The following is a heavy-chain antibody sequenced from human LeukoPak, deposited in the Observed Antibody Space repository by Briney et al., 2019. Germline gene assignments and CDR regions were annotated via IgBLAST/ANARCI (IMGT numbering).Heavy chain of an antibody. Sequence: GASVKVSCKASGGTFSSYAINWVRQAPGQGLEWMGGIIPIFDTTNYAQKFQGRVTITTDESTSTAYMELSSLRSEDTAVYYCARAKYYDILTGYSTLYYYYYIDVWGKGTTVTVSS. CDR3: ARAKYYDILTGYSTLYYYYYIDV. D-gene: IGHD3-9*01. J-gene: IGHJ6*03. CDR1: GGTFSSYA. CDR2: IIPIFDTT. V-gene: IGHV1-69*05.